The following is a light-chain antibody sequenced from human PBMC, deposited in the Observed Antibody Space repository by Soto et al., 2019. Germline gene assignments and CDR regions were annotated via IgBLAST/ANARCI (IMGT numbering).Light chain of an antibody. CDR3: QQYNSYPWT. CDR2: DVS. CDR1: QGIRSF. Sequence: IQLTQSTSFLSASVGDRVTITCRASQGIRSFLAWYQQKPVKPPKLLIYDVSSLESGVPSRFSGSESGTEFTLTISSLQPDDFATYYCQQYNSYPWTFGQGTKV. J-gene: IGKJ1*01. V-gene: IGKV1-9*01.